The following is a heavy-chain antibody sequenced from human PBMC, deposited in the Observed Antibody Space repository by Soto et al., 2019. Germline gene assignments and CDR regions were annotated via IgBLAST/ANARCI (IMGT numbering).Heavy chain of an antibody. CDR3: AKVYRGYSYGTRDY. CDR2: ISGSGGST. J-gene: IGHJ4*02. D-gene: IGHD5-18*01. Sequence: EVQLLESGGGLVQPGGSLRLSCAASGFTFSSYAMSWVRQAPGKGLEWVSAISGSGGSTYYADSVKGRFTISRDNSKNTLYMQMNSLRAEDTAVYYCAKVYRGYSYGTRDYWGQGTLVTVSS. CDR1: GFTFSSYA. V-gene: IGHV3-23*01.